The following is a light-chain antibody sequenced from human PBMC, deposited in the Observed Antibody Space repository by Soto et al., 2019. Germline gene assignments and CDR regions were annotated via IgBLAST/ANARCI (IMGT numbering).Light chain of an antibody. Sequence: EIVLTQSPGTLSLSPGERATLSCRASQSVSSSYLAWYQQKPGQAPRLLIYGASSRATGIPDRFGGSGSGTDFTLTISRLEPEDFAVYYCQQYGSSPVGTFGQGTKLEIK. V-gene: IGKV3-20*01. J-gene: IGKJ2*02. CDR3: QQYGSSPVGT. CDR1: QSVSSSY. CDR2: GAS.